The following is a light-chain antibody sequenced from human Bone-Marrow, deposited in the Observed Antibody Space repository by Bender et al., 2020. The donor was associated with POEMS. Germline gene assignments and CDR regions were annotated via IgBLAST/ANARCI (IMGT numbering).Light chain of an antibody. V-gene: IGLV1-44*01. J-gene: IGLJ3*02. Sequence: QSVLTQPPSASGTPGQRVTISCSGGSSNIGAHAVNWYQHLPGTAPQLLIHSSHRRPSEVPDRFSGPRSGTSASLAISGLQSEDEADYYCAVWDDSLNGWVFGGGTKLTVL. CDR1: SSNIGAHA. CDR2: SSH. CDR3: AVWDDSLNGWV.